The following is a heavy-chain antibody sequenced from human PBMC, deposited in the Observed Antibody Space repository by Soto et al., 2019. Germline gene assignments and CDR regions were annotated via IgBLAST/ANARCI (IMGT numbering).Heavy chain of an antibody. CDR3: ARGDGSGYQFFDY. Sequence: NPSETLSLTCTVSGGSISSYYWSWIRQPPGKGLEWIGYIYYTGSTNYNPSLKSRVTISVDTSKNQFSLKLSSVTAAETAVYYCARGDGSGYQFFDYWGQGTPVTVS. D-gene: IGHD3-22*01. CDR2: IYYTGST. V-gene: IGHV4-59*08. J-gene: IGHJ4*02. CDR1: GGSISSYY.